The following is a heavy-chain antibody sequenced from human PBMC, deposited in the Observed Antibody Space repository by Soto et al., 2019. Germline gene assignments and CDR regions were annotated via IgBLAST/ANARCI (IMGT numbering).Heavy chain of an antibody. D-gene: IGHD6-19*01. J-gene: IGHJ4*02. CDR1: GFSFSSYG. CDR2: ISYDGSNK. Sequence: QVQLVESGGGVVQPGRSLRLSCAASGFSFSSYGMHWVRQAPGKGLEWVTIISYDGSNKYYADSVKGRFTISRDNSKNTLYLQMNSLRAEDTAVYYCAKGDTSGFHWGQGTLVTVSS. CDR3: AKGDTSGFH. V-gene: IGHV3-30*18.